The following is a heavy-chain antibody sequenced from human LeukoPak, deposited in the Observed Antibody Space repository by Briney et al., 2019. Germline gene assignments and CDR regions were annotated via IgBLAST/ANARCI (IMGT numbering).Heavy chain of an antibody. V-gene: IGHV4-39*07. J-gene: IGHJ6*03. D-gene: IGHD3-22*01. CDR3: ARAQYYYDSSGYYYVSANYYYYYMDV. CDR1: GGSISSSSYY. CDR2: IYYSGST. Sequence: SETLSLTCTVSGGSISSSSYYWGWIRQPPGKGLEWIGSIYYSGSTYYNPSLKSRVTISVDTSKNQFSLKLSSVTAADTAVYYCARAQYYYDSSGYYYVSANYYYYYMDVWGKGTTVTISS.